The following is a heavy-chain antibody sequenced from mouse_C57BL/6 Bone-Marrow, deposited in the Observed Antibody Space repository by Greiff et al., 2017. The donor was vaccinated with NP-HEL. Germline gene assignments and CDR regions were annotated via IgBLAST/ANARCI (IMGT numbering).Heavy chain of an antibody. J-gene: IGHJ2*01. CDR3: ARERDYYGSSVDY. CDR1: GFTFSSYG. D-gene: IGHD1-1*01. CDR2: ISSGGSYT. Sequence: EVKLVESGGDLVKPGGSLKLSCAASGFTFSSYGMSWVRQTPDKRLEWVATISSGGSYTYYPDSVKGRFTISRDNAKNTLYLQMSSLTSEDTAMYYCARERDYYGSSVDYWGQGTTLTVSS. V-gene: IGHV5-6*01.